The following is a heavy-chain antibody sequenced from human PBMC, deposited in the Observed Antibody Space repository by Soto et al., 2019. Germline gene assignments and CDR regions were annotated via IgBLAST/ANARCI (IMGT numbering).Heavy chain of an antibody. CDR2: IIPIFGTA. Sequence: SVKVSCNASGGSFISYAISWVRQAPGQGLEWMGGIIPIFGTANYAQKFQGRVTITADESTSTAYMELSSLRSEDTAVYYCARDSDGYSYGRHDAFDIWGQGTMVTVSS. V-gene: IGHV1-69*01. J-gene: IGHJ3*02. CDR1: GGSFISYA. CDR3: ARDSDGYSYGRHDAFDI. D-gene: IGHD5-18*01.